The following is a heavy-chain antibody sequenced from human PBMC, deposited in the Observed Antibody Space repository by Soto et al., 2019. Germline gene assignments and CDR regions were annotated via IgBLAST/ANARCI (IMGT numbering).Heavy chain of an antibody. Sequence: PGGSLRLSCAASGFTFSNYAMNWVRQAPGKGLEWVSGISGSGGRTFYADSVKGRFTISRDNSKNTLYLQMNTLRVEDTALYHCAKDLFGRSGEGGMDVWGQGTTVTVSS. J-gene: IGHJ6*02. V-gene: IGHV3-23*01. CDR3: AKDLFGRSGEGGMDV. D-gene: IGHD3-10*01. CDR2: ISGSGGRT. CDR1: GFTFSNYA.